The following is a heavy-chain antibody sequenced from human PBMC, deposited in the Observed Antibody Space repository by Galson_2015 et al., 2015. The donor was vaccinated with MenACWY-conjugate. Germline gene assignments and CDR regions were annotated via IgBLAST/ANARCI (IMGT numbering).Heavy chain of an antibody. J-gene: IGHJ6*02. Sequence: QSGAEVTKPGESLKISCKGSGYSFTNYWIAWVRQMPGKGLEWVGLIDPVNSNIRYSPSFQGQVTISADESISTAYLRWSSLKASDTATYYCARHPPGGRGMDVWGRGTTVTVSS. V-gene: IGHV5-51*01. D-gene: IGHD1-26*01. CDR2: IDPVNSNI. CDR1: GYSFTNYW. CDR3: ARHPPGGRGMDV.